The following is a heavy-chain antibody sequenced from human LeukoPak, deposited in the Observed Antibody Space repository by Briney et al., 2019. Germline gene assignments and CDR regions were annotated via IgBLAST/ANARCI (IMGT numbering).Heavy chain of an antibody. J-gene: IGHJ5*02. V-gene: IGHV4-31*03. CDR2: IYYSGST. CDR1: GGSISSGGYY. CDR3: ARDYTIHSSSWYHWFDP. Sequence: SETLSLNCTVSGGSISSGGYYWSWIRQHPGKGLEWIGYIYYSGSTYYNPSLKSRVTISVDTSKNQFSLKLSSVTAADTAVYYCARDYTIHSSSWYHWFDPWGQGTLVTVSS. D-gene: IGHD6-13*01.